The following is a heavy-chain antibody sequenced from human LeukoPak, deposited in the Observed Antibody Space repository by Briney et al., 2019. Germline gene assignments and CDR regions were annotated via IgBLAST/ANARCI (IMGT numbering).Heavy chain of an antibody. D-gene: IGHD3-22*01. CDR3: ARSVVYDSSGYYSFFDY. CDR2: IYYSGST. V-gene: IGHV4-31*03. CDR1: GGSISSGGYY. Sequence: PSQTLSLTCTVSGGSISSGGYYWSRIRQHPGKGLEWIGYIYYSGSTYYNPSLKSRVTISVDTSKNQFSLKLSSVTAADTAVYCCARSVVYDSSGYYSFFDYWGQGTLVTVSS. J-gene: IGHJ4*02.